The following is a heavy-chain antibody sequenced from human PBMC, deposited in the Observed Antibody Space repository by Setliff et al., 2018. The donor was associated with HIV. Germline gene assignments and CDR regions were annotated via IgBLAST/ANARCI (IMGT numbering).Heavy chain of an antibody. D-gene: IGHD6-19*01. CDR1: GGSISSGGYY. V-gene: IGHV4-31*03. Sequence: SETLSLTCTVSGGSISSGGYYWNWIRQHPGKGLEWIGYIHYSGTTYYNPSLKSRVTISADTPKNQFSLRLTSVTAADTAIYYCARTIQPSSSPFDIWGQGTVVTVSS. CDR2: IHYSGTT. J-gene: IGHJ3*02. CDR3: ARTIQPSSSPFDI.